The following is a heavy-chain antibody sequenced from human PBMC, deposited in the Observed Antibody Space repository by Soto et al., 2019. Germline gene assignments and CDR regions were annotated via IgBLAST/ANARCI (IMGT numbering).Heavy chain of an antibody. Sequence: EVQLVESGGGLVQPGGSLRLSCAASGFTFSSYWMHWVRQAPGKGLVWVSRINSDGCSTSYADSVKGRFTISRDNAKNTLYLQMNSLRVEDTAVYYCARGGSLNWYFDLWGRGTLVTVSS. CDR2: INSDGCST. D-gene: IGHD1-26*01. CDR1: GFTFSSYW. V-gene: IGHV3-74*01. J-gene: IGHJ2*01. CDR3: ARGGSLNWYFDL.